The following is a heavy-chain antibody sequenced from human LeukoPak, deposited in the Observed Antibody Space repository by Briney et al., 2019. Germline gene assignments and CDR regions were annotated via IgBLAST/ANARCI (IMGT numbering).Heavy chain of an antibody. V-gene: IGHV1-2*02. CDR3: ARASGNTVTTPNWFDP. J-gene: IGHJ5*02. CDR2: INPNSGST. Sequence: SSVKVSCKASVYTFTDYYVHWARPAPGQGRKWMGWINPNSGSTNYAQKFQGRVTMTRDPSISTAYMELSGLRSDDTAVYYCARASGNTVTTPNWFDPWGQGTLVTVSS. CDR1: VYTFTDYY. D-gene: IGHD4-17*01.